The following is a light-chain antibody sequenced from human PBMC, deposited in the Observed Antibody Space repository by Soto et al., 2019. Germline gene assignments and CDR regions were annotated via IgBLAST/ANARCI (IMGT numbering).Light chain of an antibody. V-gene: IGKV3-15*01. CDR2: LAS. CDR1: QSINTK. J-gene: IGKJ5*01. Sequence: EIVMTQSPATLSVSPGERATLSCRASQSINTKLAWYQQKPGQPPRLLVYLASSRAPGIPDRFTGSGSGTEFTLTINSLQSDDFAVYYCQQYDNWPPPTFGQGTRLEIK. CDR3: QQYDNWPPPT.